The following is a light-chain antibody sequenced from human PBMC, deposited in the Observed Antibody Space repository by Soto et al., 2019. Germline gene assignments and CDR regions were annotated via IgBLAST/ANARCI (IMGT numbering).Light chain of an antibody. CDR2: DVS. J-gene: IGLJ1*01. CDR3: SSYTSSSTRV. Sequence: QSVLTQPASVSGSPGQSITISCTGNSSDVGGYNYVSWYQQHPGKATKLMIYDVSNRPSGVSNRFSGSKSGNTASLTISGLQAEDEADYYCSSYTSSSTRVFGTGTKVTVL. CDR1: SSDVGGYNY. V-gene: IGLV2-14*01.